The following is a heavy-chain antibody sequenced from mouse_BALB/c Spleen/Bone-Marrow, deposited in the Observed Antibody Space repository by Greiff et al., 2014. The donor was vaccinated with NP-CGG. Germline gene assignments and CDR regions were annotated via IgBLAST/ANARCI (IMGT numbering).Heavy chain of an antibody. J-gene: IGHJ2*01. V-gene: IGHV1-9*01. Sequence: VQLQQSGADLMKPGASVKISCKATGYRFNSYWIEWVKQRPGHGLEWIGEILPGSGSINFNEKFKGKATFTAYTSSNTAYMQISSLTSEDSAVYYCARLGIRSFDYWGQGTTLTVSS. CDR3: ARLGIRSFDY. CDR1: GYRFNSYW. CDR2: ILPGSGSI. D-gene: IGHD3-1*01.